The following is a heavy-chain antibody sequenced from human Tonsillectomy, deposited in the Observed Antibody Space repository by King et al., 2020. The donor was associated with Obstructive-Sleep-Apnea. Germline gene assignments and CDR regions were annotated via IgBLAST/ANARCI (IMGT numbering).Heavy chain of an antibody. CDR2: ISYDGSNK. V-gene: IGHV3-30*18. D-gene: IGHD1-26*01. J-gene: IGHJ4*02. Sequence: QLVQSGGGVVQPGRSLILSFAASGFTFSSYGMHWVRQAPGKGVEWVAVISYDGSNKYYADSVKGRFTISRDNSKNTLYLQMNSLRAEDTAVYYCAKDTLEVGATFDYWGQGTLVTVSS. CDR1: GFTFSSYG. CDR3: AKDTLEVGATFDY.